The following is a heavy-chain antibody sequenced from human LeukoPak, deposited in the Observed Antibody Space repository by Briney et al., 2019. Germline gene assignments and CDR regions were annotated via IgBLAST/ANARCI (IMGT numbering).Heavy chain of an antibody. CDR1: GGSISSGDYY. Sequence: PSETLSLTCTVSGGSISSGDYYWSWIRQPPGQGLEWAGYICYSGSTYYNPSLMSRVTISVDTSKIQFSLKLSSVTAADTAVYYCARGGDYYDSSGYYRGLAFDIWGQGTMVTVSS. J-gene: IGHJ3*02. CDR2: ICYSGST. D-gene: IGHD3-22*01. V-gene: IGHV4-30-4*08. CDR3: ARGGDYYDSSGYYRGLAFDI.